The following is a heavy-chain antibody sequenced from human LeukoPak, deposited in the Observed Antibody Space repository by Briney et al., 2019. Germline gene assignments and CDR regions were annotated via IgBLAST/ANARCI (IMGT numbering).Heavy chain of an antibody. CDR2: IYTSGST. Sequence: SETLSLTCTVSGGSISSGSYYWSWIRQPAGKGLEWIGRIYTSGSTNYNPSLKSRVTISVDTSKNQFSLKLSSVTAADTAVYYCARAGIAVAWGQGTLVTVSS. J-gene: IGHJ4*02. D-gene: IGHD6-19*01. CDR1: GGSISSGSYY. CDR3: ARAGIAVA. V-gene: IGHV4-61*02.